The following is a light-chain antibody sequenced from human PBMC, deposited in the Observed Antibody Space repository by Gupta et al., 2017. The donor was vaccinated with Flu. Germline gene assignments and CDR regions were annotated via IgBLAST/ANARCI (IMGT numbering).Light chain of an antibody. CDR2: SAS. J-gene: IGKJ3*01. Sequence: TLSLSPGERASLSCRASQNINFIYFSWYQQKPGQPPRLLIYSASSRASGIPDRFSGSGSGTDFTLTISRREPEDFAVYYCQQYGSPDCFTFGHGTKVDIK. V-gene: IGKV3-20*01. CDR3: QQYGSPDCFT. CDR1: QNINFIY.